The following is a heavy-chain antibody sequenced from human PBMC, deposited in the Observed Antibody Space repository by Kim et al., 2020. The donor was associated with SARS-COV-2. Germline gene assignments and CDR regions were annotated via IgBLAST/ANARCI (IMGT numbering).Heavy chain of an antibody. CDR2: MSFTGIA. J-gene: IGHJ6*02. Sequence: SETLSLTCSVSGGSISFYYWSWIRQPPGKGLEWIGYMSFTGIASYSPSLKGRVTMSVDTSHNHFSLSLSSLTAADTAVYYCARHLGGQYLYGLDVWGQGTTVTVSS. CDR3: ARHLGGQYLYGLDV. CDR1: GGSISFYY. D-gene: IGHD3-16*01. V-gene: IGHV4-59*08.